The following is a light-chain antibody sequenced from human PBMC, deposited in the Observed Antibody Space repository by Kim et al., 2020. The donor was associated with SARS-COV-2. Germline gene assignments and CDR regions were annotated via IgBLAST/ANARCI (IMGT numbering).Light chain of an antibody. J-gene: IGLJ1*01. CDR2: AVS. CDR3: SSFTNSATVV. CDR1: SSDVGTYNF. V-gene: IGLV2-14*01. Sequence: QSVLTQPASVSGSPGQSITFSCTGTSSDVGTYNFVSWYQQHPGKAPKLMIYAVSHRPSGVPDRFSGSKSDNTASLTISGLQPEDEADYYCSSFTNSATVVFGTGTKVTVL.